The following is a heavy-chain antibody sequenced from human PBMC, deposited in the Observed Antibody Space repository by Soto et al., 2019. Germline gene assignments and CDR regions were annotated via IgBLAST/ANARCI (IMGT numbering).Heavy chain of an antibody. Sequence: PGESLKISCKGSGYSFTSYWIGWVRQMPGKGLEWMGIIYPGDSDTRYSASFQGQVTISADKSISTAYLQWSSLKASDTAMYYCARTYYDFWSGYYVNYYGMDVWGQGTTVTAFS. J-gene: IGHJ6*02. V-gene: IGHV5-51*01. CDR2: IYPGDSDT. CDR1: GYSFTSYW. CDR3: ARTYYDFWSGYYVNYYGMDV. D-gene: IGHD3-3*01.